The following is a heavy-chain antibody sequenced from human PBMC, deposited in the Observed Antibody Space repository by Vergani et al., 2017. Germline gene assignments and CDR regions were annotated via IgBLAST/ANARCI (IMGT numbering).Heavy chain of an antibody. CDR1: GFTFSSYG. D-gene: IGHD2-21*01. CDR2: ISYDGSNK. CDR3: AKQAIERHYYYYMDV. J-gene: IGHJ6*03. V-gene: IGHV3-30*18. Sequence: VQLVESGGGVVRPGGSLRLSCAASGFTFSSYGMHWVRQAPGKGLEWVAVISYDGSNKYYADSVKGRFTISRDNSKNTLYLQMNSLRAEDTAVYYCAKQAIERHYYYYMDVWGKGTTVTVSS.